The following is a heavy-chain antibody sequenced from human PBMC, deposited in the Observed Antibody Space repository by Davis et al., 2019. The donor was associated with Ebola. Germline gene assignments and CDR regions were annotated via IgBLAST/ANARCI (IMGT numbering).Heavy chain of an antibody. J-gene: IGHJ4*02. CDR2: LYFTGST. Sequence: PSETLSLTCSVSGGYIDNNSYYWGWIRQPPGKGLEWIGNLYFTGSTSYNPSLKSRVTISVDTSEKQFSLRLNSVTAADTAVYYCARLHSSGWWEFDYWGQGTLVTVSS. CDR3: ARLHSSGWWEFDY. CDR1: GGYIDNNSYY. V-gene: IGHV4-39*01. D-gene: IGHD6-19*01.